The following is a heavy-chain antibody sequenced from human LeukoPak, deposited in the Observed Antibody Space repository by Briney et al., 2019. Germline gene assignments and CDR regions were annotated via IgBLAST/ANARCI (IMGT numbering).Heavy chain of an antibody. D-gene: IGHD3-9*01. CDR1: GGSISSYY. CDR3: ASDPDDILTGYFGY. J-gene: IGHJ4*02. V-gene: IGHV4-59*12. CDR2: IYYSGST. Sequence: SETLSLTCTVSGGSISSYYWSWIRQPPGKGLEWIGYIYYSGSTNYNPSLKSRVTISVDTSKNQFSLKLSSVTAADTAVYYCASDPDDILTGYFGYWGQGTLVTVSS.